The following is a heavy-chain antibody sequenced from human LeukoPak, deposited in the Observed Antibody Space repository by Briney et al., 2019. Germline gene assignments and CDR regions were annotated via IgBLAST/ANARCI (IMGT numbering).Heavy chain of an antibody. Sequence: ASVNVSCKTSGYTFSDYYAHWVRQAPGQGLEWMGWINPNSAATNYAQRFQGRVTMTRDTSISTAYMELSRLTSDDTAVYYCARIRGGNNYHFDYWGQGTLVTVSS. D-gene: IGHD1-26*01. V-gene: IGHV1-2*02. CDR3: ARIRGGNNYHFDY. J-gene: IGHJ4*02. CDR1: GYTFSDYY. CDR2: INPNSAAT.